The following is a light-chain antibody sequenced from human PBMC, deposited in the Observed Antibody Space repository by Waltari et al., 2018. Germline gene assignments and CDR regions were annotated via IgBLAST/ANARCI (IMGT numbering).Light chain of an antibody. J-gene: IGKJ4*01. V-gene: IGKV3-11*01. CDR2: GVS. CDR1: QSVRNY. Sequence: DIVLTQSPATLSLSPGSRATLSCRASQSVRNYLAWYQQKPGQAPRLLLYGVSNRATGIPARFSGSGSGTDFTLTISSLEPEDFAVYYCQQRSSWPLTFGGGTKVEIK. CDR3: QQRSSWPLT.